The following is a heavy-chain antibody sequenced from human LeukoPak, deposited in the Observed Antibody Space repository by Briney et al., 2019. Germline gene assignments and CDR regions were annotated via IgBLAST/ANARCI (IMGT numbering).Heavy chain of an antibody. V-gene: IGHV3-48*03. D-gene: IGHD2-8*01. Sequence: GGSLRLSCAASRFTFSSYEMSWVRQAPGKGLEWVSYISGSGIKHYEDSVKGRFTISRDNAKNSLYLQMNSLRVEDTAVYYCAREDTGVAFDIWGQGTTVTV. CDR2: ISGSGIK. CDR3: AREDTGVAFDI. CDR1: RFTFSSYE. J-gene: IGHJ3*02.